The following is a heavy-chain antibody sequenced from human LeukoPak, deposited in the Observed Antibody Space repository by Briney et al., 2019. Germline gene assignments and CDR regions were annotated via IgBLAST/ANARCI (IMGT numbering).Heavy chain of an antibody. Sequence: GWSPTLSCAASGFTFNTYAMHWVRQAPGKGLEWVAVISYDGINKHYADSVKGRFTVSRDNSKNTLYLQMNSLRADDTAVYYCAKGGDILTGYYNNWFSPWGQGTLVTVSS. D-gene: IGHD3-9*01. J-gene: IGHJ5*02. V-gene: IGHV3-30-3*01. CDR1: GFTFNTYA. CDR3: AKGGDILTGYYNNWFSP. CDR2: ISYDGINK.